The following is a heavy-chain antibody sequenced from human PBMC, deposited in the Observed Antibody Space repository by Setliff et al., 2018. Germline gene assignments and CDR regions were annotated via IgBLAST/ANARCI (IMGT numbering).Heavy chain of an antibody. CDR3: VNARMVTTWGRAY. D-gene: IGHD4-17*01. J-gene: IGHJ4*02. Sequence: GGSLRLSCAASGFTFNNYAVSWVRQAPGKGLEWVSTIFGGASSTYYADSVKGRFTISRDNSKNTLYLQMNSLRAEDTAVYFCVNARMVTTWGRAYWGQGTLVTVS. CDR1: GFTFNNYA. CDR2: IFGGASST. V-gene: IGHV3-23*03.